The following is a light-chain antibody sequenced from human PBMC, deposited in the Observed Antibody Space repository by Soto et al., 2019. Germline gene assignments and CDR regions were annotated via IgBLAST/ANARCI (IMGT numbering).Light chain of an antibody. CDR3: QQRSNWLAIT. Sequence: IVLIQSPATLSVSPGERATLSCRASQNISNYLIWYQQKPGQAPRLLIYDVSNRATDIPARFSGSGSGTDLTLTISSLEPEDLAVYYCQQRSNWLAITFGQGTRLKI. CDR1: QNISNY. J-gene: IGKJ5*01. V-gene: IGKV3-11*01. CDR2: DVS.